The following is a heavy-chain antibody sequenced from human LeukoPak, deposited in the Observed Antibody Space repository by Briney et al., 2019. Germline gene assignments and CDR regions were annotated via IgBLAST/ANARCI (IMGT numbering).Heavy chain of an antibody. CDR1: GFTFDDYA. CDR3: AKDISRNFVVVPAADY. D-gene: IGHD2-2*01. Sequence: GGSLRLSCAASGFTFDDYAMHWVRQPPGKSLEWVSLISGDGGSTYYADSMKGRFTVSRDNSKNSLYLQMNSLRTEDTALYYCAKDISRNFVVVPAADYWGQGTLVTVSS. J-gene: IGHJ4*02. CDR2: ISGDGGST. V-gene: IGHV3-43*02.